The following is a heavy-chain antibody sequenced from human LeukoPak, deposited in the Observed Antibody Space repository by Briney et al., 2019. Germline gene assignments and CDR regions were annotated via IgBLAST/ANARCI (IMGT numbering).Heavy chain of an antibody. CDR3: ARDRVGDPLDY. Sequence: GGSLRLSCAASGFTSSPYWMSWVRQAPGKGLEWVANIKQDGSEKYYADSVRGRFTISRDNGKNSLYLQMNSLRAEDTAVYYCARDRVGDPLDYWGQGTLVTVSS. V-gene: IGHV3-7*03. CDR1: GFTSSPYW. J-gene: IGHJ4*02. CDR2: IKQDGSEK.